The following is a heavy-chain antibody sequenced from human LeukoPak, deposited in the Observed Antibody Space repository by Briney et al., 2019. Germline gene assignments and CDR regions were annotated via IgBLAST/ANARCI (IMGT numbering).Heavy chain of an antibody. D-gene: IGHD2-15*01. CDR2: IYYSGST. V-gene: IGHV4-59*05. Sequence: SETLSLTCTVSGGSISSYYWSWIRQPPGKGLEWIGSIYYSGSTYYNPSLKSRVTISVDTSKNQFSLKLSSVTAADTAVYYCARRRAAIFDYWGQGTLVTVSS. CDR3: ARRRAAIFDY. CDR1: GGSISSYY. J-gene: IGHJ4*02.